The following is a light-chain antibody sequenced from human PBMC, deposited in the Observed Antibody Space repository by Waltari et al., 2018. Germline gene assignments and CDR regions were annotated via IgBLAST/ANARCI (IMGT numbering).Light chain of an antibody. J-gene: IGLJ1*01. CDR1: IFRDSY. V-gene: IGLV3-19*01. CDR2: GQN. CDR3: NSRDRNGDLYV. Sequence: SSELTQDPAVSVALGQTVRVTCQGDIFRDSYAGWYQQKPGQAPKLVVYGQNNRPSGIPHRFSGSGSRTTASLTITGAQAEDEAVYYCNSRDRNGDLYVFGSGTKVTVL.